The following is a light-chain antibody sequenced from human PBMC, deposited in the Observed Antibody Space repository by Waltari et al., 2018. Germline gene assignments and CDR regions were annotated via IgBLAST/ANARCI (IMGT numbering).Light chain of an antibody. CDR2: WAS. J-gene: IGKJ2*01. CDR3: QQYFDTLGEPT. CDR1: QSLLYSSNNKNY. V-gene: IGKV4-1*01. Sequence: DIVMTQSPDSLAVSLGERATINCKSSQSLLYSSNNKNYLAWYQQKPGQSPKLLISWASTRQSGLPDRFRGSGSGTDFTLTSSSLQAADVAVYYWQQYFDTLGEPTFGQGTKLEIK.